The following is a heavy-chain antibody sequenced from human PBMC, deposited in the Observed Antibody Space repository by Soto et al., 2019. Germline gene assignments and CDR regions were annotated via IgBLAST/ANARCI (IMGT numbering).Heavy chain of an antibody. CDR2: ISTGSGTI. J-gene: IGHJ4*02. CDR3: ARHLTGRGAAAASFDY. Sequence: EVQLVESGGGLVQPGVSLRLSCAASGFIFSSYSMNWVRQAPGKGLEWLSYISTGSGTIYYADSVKGRFTISRDNGKNSLYRQMNGLRAEDTAVYYWARHLTGRGAAAASFDYWGQGTLVTVSS. CDR1: GFIFSSYS. D-gene: IGHD6-13*01. V-gene: IGHV3-48*01.